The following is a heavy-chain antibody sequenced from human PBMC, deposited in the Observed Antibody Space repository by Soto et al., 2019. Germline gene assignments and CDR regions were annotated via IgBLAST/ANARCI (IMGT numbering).Heavy chain of an antibody. CDR1: GDSITNSNYY. V-gene: IGHV4-39*01. D-gene: IGHD2-21*01. CDR2: IYYIGST. CDR3: AGRNSLASVSLIFCDLSNYTWIDP. Sequence: SETLSLTCTVSGDSITNSNYYWGWFRQPPGKGLEWIASIYYIGSTYYNPSLKSRVTISVDTSNNQFSLNLNSVTASDTAVYYCAGRNSLASVSLIFCDLSNYTWIDPRGPGAVLTVSS. J-gene: IGHJ5*02.